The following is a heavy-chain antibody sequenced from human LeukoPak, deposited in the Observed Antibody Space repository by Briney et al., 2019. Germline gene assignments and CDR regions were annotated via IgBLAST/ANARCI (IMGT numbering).Heavy chain of an antibody. J-gene: IGHJ6*03. V-gene: IGHV4-39*01. CDR3: ATLGGYCSSTSCYNYMDV. CDR1: GGSISSSSYY. CDR2: IYYSGST. D-gene: IGHD2-2*02. Sequence: SETLSLTCTVSGGSISSSSYYWGWIRQPPGKGLEWIGSIYYSGSTYYNPSLKSRVTISVDTSKNQFSLKLSSVTAADTAVYYCATLGGYCSSTSCYNYMDVWGKGTTVTVSS.